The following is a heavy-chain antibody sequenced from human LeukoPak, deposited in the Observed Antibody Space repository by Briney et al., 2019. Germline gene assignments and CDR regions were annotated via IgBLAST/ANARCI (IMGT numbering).Heavy chain of an antibody. CDR1: GFSLKNYS. Sequence: GALRLSRVCSGFSLKNYSLKLGRPAPGGGVGGGSLIIGSSGSTFYADSVKGRFTISRDKSKNTLYLQMNSLRAEDTAVYYCAKGAYDYIEIAYFDYWGQGSLVTVSS. J-gene: IGHJ4*02. CDR2: IIGSSGST. V-gene: IGHV3-23*01. D-gene: IGHD5-12*01. CDR3: AKGAYDYIEIAYFDY.